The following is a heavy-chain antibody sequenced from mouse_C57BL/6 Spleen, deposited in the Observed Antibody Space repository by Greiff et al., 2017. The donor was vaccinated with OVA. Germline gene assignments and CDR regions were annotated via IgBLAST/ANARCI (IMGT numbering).Heavy chain of an antibody. V-gene: IGHV1-72*01. CDR2: IDPNSGGT. Sequence: QVQLQQPGAELVKPGASVKLSCKASGYTFTSYWMHWVKQRPGRGLEWIGRIDPNSGGTKYNEKFKSKATMTVDKPSSTAYMQLSSLTSEDSAVYYCARKDYGSSDWYFDFWGTGTTVTVSS. D-gene: IGHD1-1*01. CDR3: ARKDYGSSDWYFDF. CDR1: GYTFTSYW. J-gene: IGHJ1*03.